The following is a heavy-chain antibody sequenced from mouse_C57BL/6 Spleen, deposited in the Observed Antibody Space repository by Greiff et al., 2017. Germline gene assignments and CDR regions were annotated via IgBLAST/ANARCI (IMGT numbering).Heavy chain of an antibody. CDR1: GYTFTSYW. V-gene: IGHV1-69*01. CDR3: AREGN. Sequence: QVHVKQPGAELVMPGASVKLSCKASGYTFTSYWMHWVKQRPGQGLEWIGEIDPSDSYTNYNQKFKGKSTLTVDKSSSTAYMQLSSLTSEDSAVYYCAREGNWGQGTTLTVSS. J-gene: IGHJ2*01. CDR2: IDPSDSYT.